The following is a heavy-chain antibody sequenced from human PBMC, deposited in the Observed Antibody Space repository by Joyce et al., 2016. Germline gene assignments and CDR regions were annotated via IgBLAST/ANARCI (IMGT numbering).Heavy chain of an antibody. D-gene: IGHD1-26*01. V-gene: IGHV3-74*01. CDR1: GFTFSGYW. CDR2: ISSDESST. Sequence: EVQLVESGGGLVQPGGSLRLSCTASGFTFSGYWMHWVRQVSGKGLVWVSHISSDESSTSYADSVKGRFTSSRDNAKNTLYLHMNSLRTEDTAVYYCARTGGSYYDYYYYGLDVWGQGTTVIVSS. J-gene: IGHJ6*02. CDR3: ARTGGSYYDYYYYGLDV.